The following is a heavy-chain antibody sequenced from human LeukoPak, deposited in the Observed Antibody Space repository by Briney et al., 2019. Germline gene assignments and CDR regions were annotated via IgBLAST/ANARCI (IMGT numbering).Heavy chain of an antibody. CDR3: AREADSGYYRTVDY. CDR2: TSHDGSNK. Sequence: GGSLRLSCAASGFTFSTYVMYWVRQAPGKGLEWVAVTSHDGSNKYYADSVKGRFSISRDNSKNTVYLQMNSLRAEDTAVYYCAREADSGYYRTVDYWGQGTMVTVS. CDR1: GFTFSTYV. D-gene: IGHD2-15*01. V-gene: IGHV3-30*03. J-gene: IGHJ4*02.